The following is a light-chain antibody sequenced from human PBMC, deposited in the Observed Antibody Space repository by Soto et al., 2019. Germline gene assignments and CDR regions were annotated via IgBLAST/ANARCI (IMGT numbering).Light chain of an antibody. CDR1: QSVSR. CDR3: QQYGSSPRFT. Sequence: EIVLTQSPGTLSLSPGERDTLSCRASQSVSRLAWYQQKPGQAPRLLIYGASSRVTGIPDRFSGSGSGTDFTLTISRLEPEDFAVYYCQQYGSSPRFTFGQGTKLEIK. V-gene: IGKV3-20*01. CDR2: GAS. J-gene: IGKJ2*01.